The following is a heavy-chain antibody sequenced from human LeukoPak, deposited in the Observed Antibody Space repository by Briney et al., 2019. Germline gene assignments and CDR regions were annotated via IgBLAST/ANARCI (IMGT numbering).Heavy chain of an antibody. CDR1: GFTFSSYG. CDR2: ISYDGSNK. CDR3: AKVGWRGRNYYYYYGMDV. D-gene: IGHD1-26*01. J-gene: IGHJ6*04. V-gene: IGHV3-30*18. Sequence: GGSLRLSCAASGFTFSSYGMHWVRQAPGKGLEWVAVISYDGSNKYYADSVKGRFTISRDNSKNTLYLQMNSLRAEDTAVYYCAKVGWRGRNYYYYYGMDVWGKGTTVTVSS.